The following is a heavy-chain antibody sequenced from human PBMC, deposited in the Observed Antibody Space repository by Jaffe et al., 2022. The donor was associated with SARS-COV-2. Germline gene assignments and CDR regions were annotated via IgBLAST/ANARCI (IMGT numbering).Heavy chain of an antibody. CDR3: ARGGGAFCGNNCYRNFDY. V-gene: IGHV3-53*01. D-gene: IGHD2-21*02. J-gene: IGHJ4*02. CDR2: IYSGGST. CDR1: GLTVSSDY. Sequence: EVQLVESGGGLIQPGGSLRLSCAASGLTVSSDYMSWVRQAPGKGLEWVSVIYSGGSTYYADSVKGRFTISRDNSKNTLYLQVNSLRAEDTAVYYCARGGGAFCGNNCYRNFDYWGQGTLVTVSS.